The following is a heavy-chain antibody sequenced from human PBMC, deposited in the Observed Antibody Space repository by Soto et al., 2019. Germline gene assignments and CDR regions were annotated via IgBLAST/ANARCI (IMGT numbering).Heavy chain of an antibody. D-gene: IGHD3-9*01. Sequence: ASVKVSCKASGYSFTSYYMHWVRQAPGQGLEWMGIINPSGGSTSYAQKFQGRVTMTRDTSTSTVYMELSSLRSEDTAVYYCARAVHYDILTGYMNYWGQGTLVTVSS. J-gene: IGHJ4*02. CDR1: GYSFTSYY. CDR2: INPSGGST. CDR3: ARAVHYDILTGYMNY. V-gene: IGHV1-46*03.